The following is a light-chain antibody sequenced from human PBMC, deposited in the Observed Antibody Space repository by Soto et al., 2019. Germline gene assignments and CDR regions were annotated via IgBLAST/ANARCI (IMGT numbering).Light chain of an antibody. CDR2: GAS. CDR1: QSVSSSS. J-gene: IGKJ2*01. Sequence: EMGLTQSPGTLSLSPGERATLSCRASQSVSSSSITWYQQKPGQAPRLLTYGASTRATGIPDRFSGSGSGTDLSLTISRLEPEDFAVYYCLQFDNSPLYTFGQGTQVDI. V-gene: IGKV3-20*01. CDR3: LQFDNSPLYT.